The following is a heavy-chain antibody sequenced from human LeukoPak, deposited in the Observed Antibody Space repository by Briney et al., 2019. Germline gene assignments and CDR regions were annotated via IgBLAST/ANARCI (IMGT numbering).Heavy chain of an antibody. CDR3: ASHIVVVTLYYFDH. CDR1: GGTFSNYA. CDR2: IIPIVGTT. Sequence: GSSVKVSCKASGGTFSNYAFNWVRQAPGQGLGWMGSIIPIVGTTTYPQKFQGRVTITADKSTSTAYMELSSLRSEDTAMYYCASHIVVVTLYYFDHWGQGTPVTVSS. D-gene: IGHD2-21*02. J-gene: IGHJ4*02. V-gene: IGHV1-69*04.